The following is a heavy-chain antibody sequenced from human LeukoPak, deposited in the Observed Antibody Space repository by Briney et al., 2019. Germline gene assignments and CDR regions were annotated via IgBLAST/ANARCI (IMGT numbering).Heavy chain of an antibody. Sequence: GESLKISCKGSGCSFTNYWIGWVRRMPGKGLEWMGTIYPGESDTRYSPSFRGQVSISADKSINTAYLQWSSLKASDTAMYYCARYRCSDVNCYVSLANYGMDVWGQGTTVTVSS. CDR1: GCSFTNYW. V-gene: IGHV5-51*01. D-gene: IGHD2-15*01. CDR3: ARYRCSDVNCYVSLANYGMDV. CDR2: IYPGESDT. J-gene: IGHJ6*02.